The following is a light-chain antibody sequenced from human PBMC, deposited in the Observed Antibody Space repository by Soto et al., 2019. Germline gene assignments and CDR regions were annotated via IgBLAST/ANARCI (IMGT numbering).Light chain of an antibody. CDR2: KAS. CDR3: QQYESYPMT. CDR1: QSISTW. V-gene: IGKV1-5*03. Sequence: DSQMTQYPSTLSASVGDRVTITCRASQSISTWLAWYQQKPGKAHKILISKASTLQSGVPPRFSGSGSGTEFTLTISSLQPDDFATYYCQQYESYPMTFGGGTKLEIK. J-gene: IGKJ4*01.